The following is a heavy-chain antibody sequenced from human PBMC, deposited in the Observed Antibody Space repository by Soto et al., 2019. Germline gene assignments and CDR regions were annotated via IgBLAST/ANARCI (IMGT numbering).Heavy chain of an antibody. CDR3: ARGGPLVAAALAYCGGDCYSTWFDP. CDR2: IIPIFGTA. J-gene: IGHJ5*02. D-gene: IGHD2-21*02. V-gene: IGHV1-69*13. CDR1: GGTFSSYA. Sequence: ASVRVSCKASGGTFSSYAISWVRQAPGQGLEWMGGIIPIFGTANYAQKFQGRVTITADESTSTAYMELSSLRSEDTAVYYCARGGPLVAAALAYCGGDCYSTWFDPWGQGTLVTVSS.